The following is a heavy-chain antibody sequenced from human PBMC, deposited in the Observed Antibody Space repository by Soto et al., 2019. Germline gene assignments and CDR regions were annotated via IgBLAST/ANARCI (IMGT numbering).Heavy chain of an antibody. Sequence: QVQLQESGPGLVKPSQTLSLTCTVSGGSINSGGYCWSWIRQHPGKGLDWIGCISDGVSTSYNPSLKSRVTISVDTSKNQFSLKLTSVTAADTAVYYCSRGILVWGQGALITVSS. J-gene: IGHJ4*02. CDR3: SRGILV. V-gene: IGHV4-31*03. CDR2: ISDGVST. CDR1: GGSINSGGYC. D-gene: IGHD5-18*01.